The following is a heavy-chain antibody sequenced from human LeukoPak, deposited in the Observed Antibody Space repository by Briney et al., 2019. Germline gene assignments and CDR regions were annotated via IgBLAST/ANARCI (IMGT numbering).Heavy chain of an antibody. J-gene: IGHJ4*02. D-gene: IGHD3-22*01. V-gene: IGHV4-39*01. CDR2: IYYSGST. CDR1: GGSISSSSYY. CDR3: ARQDYYDSSGYYRY. Sequence: SETLSLTCTVSGGSISSSSYYWGWIRQPPGKRLEWIGSIYYSGSTYYNPSLKSRVTISVDTSKNQFSLKLSSVTAADTAVYYCARQDYYDSSGYYRYWGQGTLVTVSS.